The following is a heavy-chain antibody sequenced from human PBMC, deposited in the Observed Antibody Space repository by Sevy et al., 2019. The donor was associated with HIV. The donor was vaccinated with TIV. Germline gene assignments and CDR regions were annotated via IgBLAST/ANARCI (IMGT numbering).Heavy chain of an antibody. CDR2: IKQDGSEK. Sequence: GGSLRLSCAASGFTFSSYWMSWVRQAPGKGLEWVANIKQDGSEKYYVDSVKGRFTISRDNAKNSLYLQMNSLRAEDTAGYYWARGGGYYDFWSGYYGFDYWGQGTLVTVSS. CDR3: ARGGGYYDFWSGYYGFDY. V-gene: IGHV3-7*03. J-gene: IGHJ4*02. D-gene: IGHD3-3*01. CDR1: GFTFSSYW.